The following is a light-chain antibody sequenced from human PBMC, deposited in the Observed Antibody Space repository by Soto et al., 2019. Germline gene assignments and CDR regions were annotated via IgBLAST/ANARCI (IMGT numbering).Light chain of an antibody. CDR3: QSYNEWPFA. V-gene: IGKV3-15*01. CDR2: GVS. Sequence: DIVLTQSPATLSVSPGDTVTLSCRASESLFGFLAWYQQKPGQAPRLVMYGVSTRATGIPARFSGGGSATDFTLTISSLQSEDSAFYFCQSYNEWPFASGLGTRLEI. J-gene: IGKJ2*01. CDR1: ESLFGF.